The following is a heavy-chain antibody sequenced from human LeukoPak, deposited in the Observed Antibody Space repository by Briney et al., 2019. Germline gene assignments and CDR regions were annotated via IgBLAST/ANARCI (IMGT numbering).Heavy chain of an antibody. CDR1: GGSFSGYY. Sequence: SETLSLTCAVYGGSFSGYYWSWIRQPPGRGLEWIGEINHSGSTNYNPSLKSRVTISVDTSKNQFSLKLSSVTAADTAVYYYARGRGLYSGYDSGLYWGQGTLVTVSS. CDR2: INHSGST. J-gene: IGHJ4*02. CDR3: ARGRGLYSGYDSGLY. D-gene: IGHD5-12*01. V-gene: IGHV4-34*01.